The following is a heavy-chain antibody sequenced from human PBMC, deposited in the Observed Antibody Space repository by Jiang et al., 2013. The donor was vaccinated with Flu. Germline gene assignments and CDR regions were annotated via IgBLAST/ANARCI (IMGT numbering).Heavy chain of an antibody. CDR3: ARGSTSRVVPAARFVVY. CDR1: GYTFTSYY. CDR2: INPSGGST. D-gene: IGHD2-2*01. Sequence: GAEVKKPGASVKVSCKASGYTFTSYYMHWVRQAPGQGLEWMGIINPSGGSTSYAQKFQGRVTMTRDTSTSTVYMELSSLRSEDTAVYYCARGSTSRVVPAARFVVYWGQGTLVTVSS. V-gene: IGHV1-46*03. J-gene: IGHJ4*02.